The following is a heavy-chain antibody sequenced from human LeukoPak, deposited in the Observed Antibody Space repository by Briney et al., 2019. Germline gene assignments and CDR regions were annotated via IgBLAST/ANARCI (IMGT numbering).Heavy chain of an antibody. CDR3: AKLYIGSYAGIDY. CDR2: ISSSSSYI. V-gene: IGHV3-21*04. Sequence: PGGSLRLSCAASGFTFSSYSMNWVRQAPGKGLEWVSSISSSSSYIYYADSVKGRFTISRDNAKNSLYLQMNSLRAEDTAVYYCAKLYIGSYAGIDYWGQGTLVTVSS. D-gene: IGHD3-10*01. J-gene: IGHJ4*02. CDR1: GFTFSSYS.